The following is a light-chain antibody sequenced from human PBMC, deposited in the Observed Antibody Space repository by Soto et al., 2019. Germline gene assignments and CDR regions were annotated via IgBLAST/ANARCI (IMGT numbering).Light chain of an antibody. CDR3: QQAGSVPPFI. J-gene: IGKJ2*01. V-gene: IGKV1-12*01. CDR1: QGISTW. Sequence: DIQMTQSPSSMSASVGDRVTSTCRASQGISTWLAWYQQKPGRAPKLLIYAASSLQSGVPSRFSGSGSGTDFTLTISNLQPDDFATYYCQQAGSVPPFIFGQGTKVEIK. CDR2: AAS.